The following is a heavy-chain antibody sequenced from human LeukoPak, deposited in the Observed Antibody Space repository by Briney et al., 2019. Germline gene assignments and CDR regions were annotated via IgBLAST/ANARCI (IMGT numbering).Heavy chain of an antibody. Sequence: GGSLRLSCAASGFTFSSYWKHWVRQAPGKGLVWVSRINSDGSSTSYADSVKGRFTISRDNAKNTLYLQMNSLRAEDTAVYYCARGRFWSNYFDYWGQGTLVTVSS. J-gene: IGHJ4*02. D-gene: IGHD3-3*01. V-gene: IGHV3-74*01. CDR3: ARGRFWSNYFDY. CDR2: INSDGSST. CDR1: GFTFSSYW.